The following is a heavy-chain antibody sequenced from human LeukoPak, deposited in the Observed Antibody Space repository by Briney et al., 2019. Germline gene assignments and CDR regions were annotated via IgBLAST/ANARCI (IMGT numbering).Heavy chain of an antibody. V-gene: IGHV5-51*01. J-gene: IGHJ3*02. CDR2: IYPGDSDT. CDR1: GFSFTTYW. Sequence: GESLKISCEASGFSFTTYWIGWVRQMPGKGLEWMGIIYPGDSDTTYSPSFQGQVTISADKSINSAYLQWSSLKASDTAMYYCARRSRQEGDYYDSSGLRKAFDIWGQGTMVTVSS. CDR3: ARRSRQEGDYYDSSGLRKAFDI. D-gene: IGHD3-22*01.